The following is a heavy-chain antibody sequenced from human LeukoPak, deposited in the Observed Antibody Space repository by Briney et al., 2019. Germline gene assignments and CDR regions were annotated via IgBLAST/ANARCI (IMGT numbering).Heavy chain of an antibody. CDR1: GGSISSYY. V-gene: IGHV4-59*01. CDR3: ARSASPRWFDY. J-gene: IGHJ4*02. Sequence: PSETLSLTCTVSGGSISSYYWSWIRQPPGKGLEWIGYIYYSGSTNYNPSLKSRVTISVDTSKNQFSLKLSSATAADTAVYYCARSASPRWFDYWGQGTLVTVSS. CDR2: IYYSGST. D-gene: IGHD2-15*01.